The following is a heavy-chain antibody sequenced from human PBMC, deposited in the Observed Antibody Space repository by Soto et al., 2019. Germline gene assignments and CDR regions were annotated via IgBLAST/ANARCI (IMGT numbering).Heavy chain of an antibody. V-gene: IGHV3-23*01. J-gene: IGHJ4*02. Sequence: GGSLRLSCAASGFTFSSYAMSWVRQAPGKGLEWVSAISGSGGSTYYADSVKGRFTISRDNSKNTLYLQMNSLRAEDTAVYYSAKGSRLVVPAAIVYWGQGTLVTVSS. CDR3: AKGSRLVVPAAIVY. D-gene: IGHD2-2*02. CDR2: ISGSGGST. CDR1: GFTFSSYA.